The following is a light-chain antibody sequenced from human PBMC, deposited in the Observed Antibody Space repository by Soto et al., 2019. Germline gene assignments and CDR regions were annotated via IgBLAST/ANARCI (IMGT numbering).Light chain of an antibody. J-gene: IGKJ1*01. Sequence: WDVVTVAFVASQSISSYLNWYQQKPGQAPKLLIYVASILQRGVPLRYRGLGSGTAFRLAISSLHSETLAVQFCDRSDSYSGAVGRGTKVDIK. CDR1: QSISSY. CDR3: DRSDSYSGA. V-gene: IGKV1-39*01. CDR2: VAS.